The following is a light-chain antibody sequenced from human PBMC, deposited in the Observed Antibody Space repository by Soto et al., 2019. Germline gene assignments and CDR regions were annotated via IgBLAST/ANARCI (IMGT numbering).Light chain of an antibody. V-gene: IGKV3-15*01. CDR1: QSVSSN. J-gene: IGKJ5*01. CDR3: QQYNNWPPIT. CDR2: GAS. Sequence: DIVLTQSPTTLSLSPGERATLSCRASQSVSSNLAWYQQKPGQAPRLLIHGASTRATGIPARFSGSGSGTEFSLTISSLQSEDFAVYYCQQYNNWPPITFGQGTRLEN.